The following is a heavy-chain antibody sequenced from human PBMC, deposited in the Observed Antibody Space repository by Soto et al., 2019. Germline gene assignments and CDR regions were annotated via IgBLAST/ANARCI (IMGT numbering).Heavy chain of an antibody. V-gene: IGHV1-18*01. CDR2: ISPYNGNT. J-gene: IGHJ6*02. CDR3: ARAQSFDRNYYYGIAV. Sequence: QVHLVQSGGEVKKPGASVKVSCKTSGYSFTHYGIGWVRQAPGQGLEWMGWISPYNGNTYYAQKLQGRVTMTTDTPTSTVYMELRGLRSDDTAVYYCARAQSFDRNYYYGIAVWGQGTTVTVSS. CDR1: GYSFTHYG.